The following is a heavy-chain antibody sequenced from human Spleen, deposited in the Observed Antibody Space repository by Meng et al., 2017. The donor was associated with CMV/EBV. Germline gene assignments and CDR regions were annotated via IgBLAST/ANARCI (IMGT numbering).Heavy chain of an antibody. CDR3: ATTYDFWSGYVNHY. V-gene: IGHV3-43D*03. J-gene: IGHJ4*02. CDR1: GFNFDDYA. CDR2: ISWDGGSS. Sequence: GGSLRLSCAASGFNFDDYAMQWVRQVPGKGLEWVSQISWDGGSSYYAASVKDRFTISRDNSKNSLYLQMNSLSAEDTAIYYCATTYDFWSGYVNHYWGQGTLATAPQ. D-gene: IGHD3-3*01.